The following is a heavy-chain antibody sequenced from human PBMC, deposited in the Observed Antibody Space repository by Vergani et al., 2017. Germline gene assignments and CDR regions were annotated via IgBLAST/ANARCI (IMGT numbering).Heavy chain of an antibody. CDR1: GFTFSSYD. V-gene: IGHV3-13*01. J-gene: IGHJ6*03. Sequence: EVQLVESGGGLVQPGGSLRLSCAASGFTFSSYDMHWVRQATGKGLEWVSAIGTAGDTSYPGSVKGRFTISRENAKNSLYLQMNSLRAGDTAVYYCARALSSSSFYYYMDVWGKGTTVTVSS. CDR3: ARALSSSSFYYYMDV. D-gene: IGHD6-6*01. CDR2: IGTAGDT.